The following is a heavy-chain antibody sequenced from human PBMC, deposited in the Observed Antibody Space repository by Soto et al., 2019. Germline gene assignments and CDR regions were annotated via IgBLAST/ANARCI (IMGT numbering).Heavy chain of an antibody. Sequence: QVQLQESGPGLVKPSQTLSLTCTVSGGSISSGGYYWSWIRQHPGKGLEWIGYIYYSGSTYYNPSLKSRVTISVDTSKNQFSLKLSSVTAADTAVYYCARETVLAAADYYYYYGMDVWGQGTTVTVSS. V-gene: IGHV4-31*03. J-gene: IGHJ6*02. CDR3: ARETVLAAADYYYYYGMDV. CDR2: IYYSGST. D-gene: IGHD6-13*01. CDR1: GGSISSGGYY.